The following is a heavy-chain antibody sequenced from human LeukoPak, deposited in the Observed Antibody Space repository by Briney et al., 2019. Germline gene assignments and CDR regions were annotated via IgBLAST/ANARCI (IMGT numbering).Heavy chain of an antibody. Sequence: SETLSLTCTVSGGTISSYYWNWIRQPAGKGLEWIGRIHISGSTNYNPSLKSRVTLSIDTSKNQFSLNLSSVTAADTAVYYCARDGLVSGWGGFNPWGQGTLVTVSS. V-gene: IGHV4-4*07. D-gene: IGHD6-19*01. CDR2: IHISGST. CDR3: ARDGLVSGWGGFNP. CDR1: GGTISSYY. J-gene: IGHJ5*02.